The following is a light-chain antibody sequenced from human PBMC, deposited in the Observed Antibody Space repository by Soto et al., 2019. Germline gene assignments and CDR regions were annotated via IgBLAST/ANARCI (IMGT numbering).Light chain of an antibody. J-gene: IGKJ1*01. V-gene: IGKV3-20*01. CDR1: QSVSSNY. CDR3: QQYGSSRWT. Sequence: ENVLTQSPGTLSLSPGERATVSCRASQSVSSNYVAWYQQKPGQAPRLLVYGASSRATGIPDRFSGSGSGTDFTLTISRLEPEDFAVYYCQQYGSSRWTFGQGTKVDI. CDR2: GAS.